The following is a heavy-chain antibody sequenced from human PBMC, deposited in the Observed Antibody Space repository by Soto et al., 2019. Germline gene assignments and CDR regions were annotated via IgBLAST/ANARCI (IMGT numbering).Heavy chain of an antibody. CDR1: GGTFSSYA. J-gene: IGHJ3*02. CDR3: ASSPYSSGWPPDAFDI. D-gene: IGHD3-22*01. Sequence: SVKVSCKASGGTFSSYAISWVRQAPGQGLEWMGGIIPIFGTANYAQKFQGRVTITADESTSTAYMELSSLRSEDTAVYYCASSPYSSGWPPDAFDIWGQGTMVTVSS. V-gene: IGHV1-69*13. CDR2: IIPIFGTA.